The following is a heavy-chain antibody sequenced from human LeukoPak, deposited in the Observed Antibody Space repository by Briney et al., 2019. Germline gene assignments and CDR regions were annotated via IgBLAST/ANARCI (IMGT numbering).Heavy chain of an antibody. D-gene: IGHD5-18*01. J-gene: IGHJ4*02. V-gene: IGHV3-23*01. CDR1: GFAFGSHA. Sequence: GGSLRLSCEASGFAFGSHATYWVRQAPGKGLEWVAGIFGSGGSPHYADPVKGRFTISRDNSRNTVYLQINSLRAEDTAVYYCGKTTVGYSSGQKPAWPVDYWGQGTLVTVSS. CDR2: IFGSGGSP. CDR3: GKTTVGYSSGQKPAWPVDY.